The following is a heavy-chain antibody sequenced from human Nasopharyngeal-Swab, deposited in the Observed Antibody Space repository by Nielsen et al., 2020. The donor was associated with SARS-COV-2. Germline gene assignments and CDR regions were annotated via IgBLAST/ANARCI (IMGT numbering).Heavy chain of an antibody. D-gene: IGHD2-21*01. J-gene: IGHJ4*02. Sequence: GGSLRLSCAASGFTFSNYWMNWVRQAPGKGLEWVATINPNGREKNYGASVKGRFTISRDNAENSVYLQMNSLRPEDTAVYSCGRVDYHGDGVVYWGQGTLVTVSS. V-gene: IGHV3-7*05. CDR3: GRVDYHGDGVVY. CDR1: GFTFSNYW. CDR2: INPNGREK.